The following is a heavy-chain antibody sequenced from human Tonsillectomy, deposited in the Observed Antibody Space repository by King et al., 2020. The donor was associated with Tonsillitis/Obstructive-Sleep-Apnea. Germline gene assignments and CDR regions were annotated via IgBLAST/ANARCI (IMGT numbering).Heavy chain of an antibody. CDR2: MNPNSGHT. J-gene: IGHJ4*02. CDR1: GYTFTSYD. Sequence: VPLVPSGAEVKKLGASVTVSCKASGYTFTSYDINWVRQATGQGLEWMGWMNPNSGHTGYAQKFQGRVTMTRHTSISTAYMELSSLRSEDTAVYYCARFGCSSTSCYIDYWGQGTLVTVSS. V-gene: IGHV1-8*01. CDR3: ARFGCSSTSCYIDY. D-gene: IGHD2-2*02.